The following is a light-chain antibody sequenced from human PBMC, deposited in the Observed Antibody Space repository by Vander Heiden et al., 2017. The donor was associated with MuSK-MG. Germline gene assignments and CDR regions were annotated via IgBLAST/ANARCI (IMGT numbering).Light chain of an antibody. J-gene: IGKJ2*01. CDR3: QQSDSTLPYT. Sequence: DIQMTQSPSSLSASVGDRVTITCRASQSISSYLNWYQQKPGKAPKLLIYAASSLQSGVPSRFSGSGCGTDFTLTISSRQPEDFATYYCQQSDSTLPYTFGQGTKLEIK. V-gene: IGKV1-39*01. CDR2: AAS. CDR1: QSISSY.